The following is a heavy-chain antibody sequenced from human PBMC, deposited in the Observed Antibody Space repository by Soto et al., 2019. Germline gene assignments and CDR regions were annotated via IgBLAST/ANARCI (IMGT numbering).Heavy chain of an antibody. V-gene: IGHV3-11*01. Sequence: QVQLVESGGGLVKPGGSLRLSCATSGFTFSDYYMSWIRQAPGKGLEWFSYISSTSNTIYYGDSVKGRFTISRDNAKNSLYLQMNSLRAEDTAVYYCAMELGATTPYFDYWGQGTLVTVSS. CDR2: ISSTSNTI. CDR1: GFTFSDYY. CDR3: AMELGATTPYFDY. J-gene: IGHJ4*02. D-gene: IGHD1-26*01.